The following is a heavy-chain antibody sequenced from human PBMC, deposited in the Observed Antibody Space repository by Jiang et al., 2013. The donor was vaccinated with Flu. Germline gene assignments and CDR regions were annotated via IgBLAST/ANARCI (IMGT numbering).Heavy chain of an antibody. CDR3: ARSGGYCSSTSCYKPHQYYYYMDV. D-gene: IGHD2-2*02. Sequence: GLVKPSETLSLTCTVSGGSISSSSYYWGWIRQPPGKGLEWIGSIYYSGSTYYNPSLKSRVTISVDTSKNQFSLKLSSVTAADTAVYYCARSGGYCSSTSCYKPHQYYYYMDVWGKGTTVTVSS. V-gene: IGHV4-39*01. CDR1: GGSISSSSYY. J-gene: IGHJ6*03. CDR2: IYYSGST.